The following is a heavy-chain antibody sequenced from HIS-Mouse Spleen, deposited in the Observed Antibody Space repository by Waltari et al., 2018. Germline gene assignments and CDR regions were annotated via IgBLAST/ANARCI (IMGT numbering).Heavy chain of an antibody. J-gene: IGHJ6*02. V-gene: IGHV1-2*02. CDR2: INPNSGGT. Sequence: QVKLVQSGAEGKKPGAAVNVSGKASGYTFTGYYMHWVRQAAGQGLEWMGWINPNSGGTNYAQKFQGRVTMTRDTSISTAYMELSRLRSDDTAVYYCARDSIAVMDVWGQGTTVTVSS. CDR3: ARDSIAVMDV. D-gene: IGHD6-19*01. CDR1: GYTFTGYY.